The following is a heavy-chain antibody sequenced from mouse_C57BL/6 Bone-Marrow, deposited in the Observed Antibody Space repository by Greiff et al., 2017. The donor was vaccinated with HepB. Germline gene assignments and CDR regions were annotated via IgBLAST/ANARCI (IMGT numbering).Heavy chain of an antibody. CDR3: ARLPRQLRLYAMDY. CDR1: GFTFSDYY. D-gene: IGHD3-2*02. J-gene: IGHJ4*01. V-gene: IGHV5-12*01. CDR2: ISNGGGST. Sequence: EVKLVESGGGLVQPGGSLKLSCAASGFTFSDYYMYWVRQTPEKRLEWVAYISNGGGSTYYPDTVKGRFTISRDNAKNTLYLQMSRLKSEDTAMYYCARLPRQLRLYAMDYWGQGTSVTVSS.